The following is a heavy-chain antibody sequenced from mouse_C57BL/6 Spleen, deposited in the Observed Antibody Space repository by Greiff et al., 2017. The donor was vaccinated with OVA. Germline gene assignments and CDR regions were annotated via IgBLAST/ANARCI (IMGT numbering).Heavy chain of an antibody. CDR2: IYPRSGNT. D-gene: IGHD2-3*01. CDR1: GYTFTSYG. V-gene: IGHV1-81*01. J-gene: IGHJ4*01. CDR3: AREDDGYLYYAMDY. Sequence: VKLQESGAELARPGASVKLSCKASGYTFTSYGISWVKQRTGQGLEWIGEIYPRSGNTYYNEKFKGKATLTADKSSSTAYMELRSLTSEDSAVYFCAREDDGYLYYAMDYWGQGTSVTVSS.